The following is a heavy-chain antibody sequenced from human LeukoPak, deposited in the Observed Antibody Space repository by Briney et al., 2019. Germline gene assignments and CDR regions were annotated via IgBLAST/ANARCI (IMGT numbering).Heavy chain of an antibody. CDR1: GFTFSSYS. CDR2: ISSSGSYI. Sequence: GGSLRLSCAASGFTFSSYSMNWVRQAPGKGLEWVSSISSSGSYIYYADSVKGRFTISRDNAKNSLYLQMNSLRAEDTAVYYCASFGDCSGGSCSAFDVWGQGTMVTVSS. D-gene: IGHD2-15*01. CDR3: ASFGDCSGGSCSAFDV. V-gene: IGHV3-21*01. J-gene: IGHJ3*01.